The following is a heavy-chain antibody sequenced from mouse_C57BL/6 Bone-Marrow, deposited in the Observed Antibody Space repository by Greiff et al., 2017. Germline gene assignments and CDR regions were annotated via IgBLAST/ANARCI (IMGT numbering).Heavy chain of an antibody. Sequence: EVKLVESGGGLVKPGGSLKLSCAASGFTFSSYAMSWVRQTPEKRLEWVATISDGGSYTYYPDNVKGRVTFSRDNATTNLYLQMSNLKSEDTAMYYCAREVTKIATNYFDYWGQGTTLTVSS. J-gene: IGHJ2*01. D-gene: IGHD2-4*01. CDR1: GFTFSSYA. V-gene: IGHV5-4*01. CDR3: AREVTKIATNYFDY. CDR2: ISDGGSYT.